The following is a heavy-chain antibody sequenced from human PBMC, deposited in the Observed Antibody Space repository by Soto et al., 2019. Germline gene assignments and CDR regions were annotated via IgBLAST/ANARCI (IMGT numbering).Heavy chain of an antibody. CDR2: IYYSGST. CDR1: SGPISSGGYY. V-gene: IGHV4-31*03. J-gene: IGHJ6*02. Sequence: QVQLQESGPGLVKPSQTLSLTCTVSSGPISSGGYYWSWIRQHPGKGLEWIGYIYYSGSTYYNPSLKSRVTISVDTSKNQFSLKLSSVTAADTAVYYCARGGRRSPSMDVWGQGTTVTVSS. CDR3: ARGGRRSPSMDV.